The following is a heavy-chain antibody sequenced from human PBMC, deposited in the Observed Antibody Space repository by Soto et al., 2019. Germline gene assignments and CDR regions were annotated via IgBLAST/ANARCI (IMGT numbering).Heavy chain of an antibody. CDR2: IYYSGST. CDR1: GGSISSSSYY. V-gene: IGHV4-39*01. J-gene: IGHJ6*02. Sequence: SETLSLTCTVSGGSISSSSYYWGWIRQPPGKGLEWIGSIYYSGSTYYNPSLKSRVTISVDTSKNQFSLKLSSVTAADTAVYYCARLVKNTGFYGVYYYYGMDVWGQGTTVTVSS. CDR3: ARLVKNTGFYGVYYYYGMDV. D-gene: IGHD3-9*01.